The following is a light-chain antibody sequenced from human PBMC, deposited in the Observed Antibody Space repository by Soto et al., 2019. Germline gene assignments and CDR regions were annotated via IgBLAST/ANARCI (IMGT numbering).Light chain of an antibody. J-gene: IGLJ2*01. V-gene: IGLV2-23*02. CDR3: CSYAGSSSFV. Sequence: QSVLTQPASVSGSPGQSITISCTGTSSDVANYNSVSWYQQYPGKVPRLIIYDVNKWPSGVSHRYSGSKSGNTASLGISGLQAADEADYYCCSYAGSSSFVFGGGTKLTVL. CDR2: DVN. CDR1: SSDVANYNS.